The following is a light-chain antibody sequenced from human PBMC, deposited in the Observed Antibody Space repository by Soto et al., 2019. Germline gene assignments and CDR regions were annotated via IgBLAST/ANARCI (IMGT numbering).Light chain of an antibody. Sequence: DIVMTQSPDSLAVSLGERATINCKSSQSVLYSSNNKNYLAWYQQKPGQPPKLLIYWASTRDSGVPDRFSGGGSGTDFTLTISSLQAEDVAVYYCQQYYNIPPAFGQGTKLEIK. CDR3: QQYYNIPPA. V-gene: IGKV4-1*01. J-gene: IGKJ2*01. CDR2: WAS. CDR1: QSVLYSSNNKNY.